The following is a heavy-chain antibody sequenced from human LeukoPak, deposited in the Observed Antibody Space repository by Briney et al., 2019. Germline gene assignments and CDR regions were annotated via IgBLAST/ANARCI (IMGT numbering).Heavy chain of an antibody. D-gene: IGHD3-9*01. J-gene: IGHJ4*02. V-gene: IGHV3-23*01. Sequence: GASLRLSCEASGFIFSNYAMSWVRQAPGKGLEWVSAIVGRGSSTYYADSVKGRFTISRDNSKNTLYLQLNRLRAEDTAVYYCAKWGDYDILTGYYDSDYWGQGTLVTVSS. CDR3: AKWGDYDILTGYYDSDY. CDR2: IVGRGSST. CDR1: GFIFSNYA.